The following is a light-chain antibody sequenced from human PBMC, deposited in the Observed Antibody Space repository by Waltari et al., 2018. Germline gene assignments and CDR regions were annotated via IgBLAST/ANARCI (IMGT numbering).Light chain of an antibody. V-gene: IGKV4-1*01. Sequence: DIVMTQSPDSLAVSLGERATINCTSRQTISYSSNNKNYLAWYQKKPGQPPRLLISWASSRESGVPDRFSGSGSGTDFTLTISSLQVEDVAIYYCQQYYSVPLTFGQGTKVGIK. CDR3: QQYYSVPLT. J-gene: IGKJ1*01. CDR1: QTISYSSNNKNY. CDR2: WAS.